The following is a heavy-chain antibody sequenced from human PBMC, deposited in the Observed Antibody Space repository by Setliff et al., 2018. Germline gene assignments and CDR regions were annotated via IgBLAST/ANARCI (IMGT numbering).Heavy chain of an antibody. J-gene: IGHJ6*03. CDR2: INPNSGDT. Sequence: ASVKVSCKASGNRFTDYFLHWVRQAPGQGLEWMGWINPNSGDTHSAQKFQGRVTMTRDTSINTAYMELSSLRSEDTAVYYCARGPQKFYSDTSYHYYMDVWGKGTTVTVSS. CDR1: GNRFTDYF. CDR3: ARGPQKFYSDTSYHYYMDV. D-gene: IGHD3-22*01. V-gene: IGHV1-2*02.